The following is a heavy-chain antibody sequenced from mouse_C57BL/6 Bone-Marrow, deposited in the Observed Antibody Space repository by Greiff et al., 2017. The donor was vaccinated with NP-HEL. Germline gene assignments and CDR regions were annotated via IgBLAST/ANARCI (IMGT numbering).Heavy chain of an antibody. CDR2: ISSGSSTI. V-gene: IGHV5-17*01. CDR1: GFTFSDYG. D-gene: IGHD1-1*01. J-gene: IGHJ3*01. Sequence: EVQLVESGGGLVKPGGSLKLSCAASGFTFSDYGMHWVRQAPEKGLEWVAYISSGSSTIYYADTVKGRFTISRDNAKNTLFLQMTSLRSEDTAMYYGEGREAVVATPFAYWGQGTLVTVSA. CDR3: EGREAVVATPFAY.